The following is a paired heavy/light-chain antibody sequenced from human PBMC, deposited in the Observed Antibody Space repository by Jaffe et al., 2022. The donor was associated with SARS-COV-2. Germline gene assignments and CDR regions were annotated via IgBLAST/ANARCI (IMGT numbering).Heavy chain of an antibody. CDR3: VRDGGYYDLDY. CDR2: IKINGGGT. V-gene: IGHV1-2*06. CDR1: GYTFVDYF. Sequence: QVQLIQSGAEVKKPGASVKVSCKASGYTFVDYFMHWVRQAPGQGLEWMGRIKINGGGTNSAQKFQGRVTMTRDTSISTAYMELSRLTSDDTAVYYCVRDGGYYDLDYWGQGTLVTVSS. J-gene: IGHJ4*02. D-gene: IGHD1-26*01.
Light chain of an antibody. CDR2: KVS. J-gene: IGKJ1*01. V-gene: IGKV2-30*02. CDR1: QSLVHSDGNTY. Sequence: DVVMTQSPLSLPVTLGQPASISCRSSQSLVHSDGNTYLSWFQQRPGQSPRRLIYKVSNRDSGVPDRFSGSGSGPDFTLEISRVEAEDVGVYYCMQGTHWPWTFGQGTKVEVK. CDR3: MQGTHWPWT.